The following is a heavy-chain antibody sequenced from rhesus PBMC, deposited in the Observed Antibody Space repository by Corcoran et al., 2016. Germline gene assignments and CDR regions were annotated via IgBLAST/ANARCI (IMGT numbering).Heavy chain of an antibody. CDR3: ARGSLYSSWAGSLDV. V-gene: IGHV4-80*01. Sequence: QVQLQESGPGLVKPSETLSLTCTVSGASISSYCWSWIRQPQGKGQEWIGVIKGNSENTDSTPSLQPQVTISTDKSKKQLALKLSSVTAAYAAVYYCARGSLYSSWAGSLDVWGRGVLVTVAS. CDR2: IKGNSENT. D-gene: IGHD6-13*01. CDR1: GASISSYC. J-gene: IGHJ5-2*02.